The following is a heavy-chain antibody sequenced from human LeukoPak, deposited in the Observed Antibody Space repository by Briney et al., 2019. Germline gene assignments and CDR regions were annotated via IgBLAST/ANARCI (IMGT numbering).Heavy chain of an antibody. V-gene: IGHV4-61*02. Sequence: SQTLSLTCTVSGGSISSDTYYWSWIRQTAGTGLEWIGRVYTSGTTNYNPSLKSRVTISIDTSKNQFSLKLSSVTAADTAVYYCASHPYGSGGSFDYWGQGTLVTVSS. J-gene: IGHJ4*02. CDR2: VYTSGTT. CDR1: GGSISSDTYY. CDR3: ASHPYGSGGSFDY. D-gene: IGHD3-10*01.